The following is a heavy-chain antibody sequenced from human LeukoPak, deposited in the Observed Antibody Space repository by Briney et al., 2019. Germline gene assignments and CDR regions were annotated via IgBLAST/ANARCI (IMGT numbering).Heavy chain of an antibody. V-gene: IGHV4-34*01. J-gene: IGHJ4*02. CDR1: GGSFSGYY. CDR3: ARAEGYGDPNTLDY. Sequence: SETLSLTCAVYGGSFSGYYWSWIRRPPGKGLEWIGEINHSGSTNYNPSLKSRVTISVDTSKNQFSLKLSSVTAADTAVYYCARAEGYGDPNTLDYWGQGTLVTVSS. CDR2: INHSGST. D-gene: IGHD4-17*01.